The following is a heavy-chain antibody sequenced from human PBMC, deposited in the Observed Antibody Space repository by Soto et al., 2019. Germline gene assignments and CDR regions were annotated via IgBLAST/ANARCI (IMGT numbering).Heavy chain of an antibody. V-gene: IGHV4-61*01. J-gene: IGHJ4*02. CDR3: ARGRTIFGVVTDPDTFDY. D-gene: IGHD3-3*01. CDR2: IYYSGST. Sequence: PSETLSLTCTVSGVSVSGSSCWTWIRQAPGKGLEWIGYIYYSGSTNYNPSLKSRVTISVDTSKNQFSLKLSSVTAADTAVYYCARGRTIFGVVTDPDTFDYWGQGTLVTVSS. CDR1: GVSVSGSSC.